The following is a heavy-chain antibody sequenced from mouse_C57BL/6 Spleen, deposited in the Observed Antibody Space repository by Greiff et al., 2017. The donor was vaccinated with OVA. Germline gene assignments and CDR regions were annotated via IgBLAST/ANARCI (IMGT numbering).Heavy chain of an antibody. D-gene: IGHD4-1*02. CDR3: ARSATGTYYAMDY. Sequence: QVQLQQSGAELARPGASVKMSCKASGYTFTSYTMHWVKQRPGQGLEWIGYINPSSGYTKYNQKFKDKATLTADKSSSTAYMQLSSLTSEDSAVYYGARSATGTYYAMDYWGQGTSVTVSS. V-gene: IGHV1-4*01. CDR2: INPSSGYT. CDR1: GYTFTSYT. J-gene: IGHJ4*01.